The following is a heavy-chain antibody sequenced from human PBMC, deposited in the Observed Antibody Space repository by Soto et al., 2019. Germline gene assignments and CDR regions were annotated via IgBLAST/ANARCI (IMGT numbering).Heavy chain of an antibody. D-gene: IGHD3-9*01. CDR2: IYYSGRT. V-gene: IGHV4-31*03. CDR3: ARVPVYDILTGYPAGGSDY. Sequence: QVQLQESGPGLVKPSQTLSLTCTVSGGSISSGGYNWSWIRQHPGKGLEWIGYIYYSGRTYYNPSLKRRVTISVDTSKNQFSLKLSSVTAADTAVYYCARVPVYDILTGYPAGGSDYWGQGTLVTVSS. J-gene: IGHJ4*02. CDR1: GGSISSGGYN.